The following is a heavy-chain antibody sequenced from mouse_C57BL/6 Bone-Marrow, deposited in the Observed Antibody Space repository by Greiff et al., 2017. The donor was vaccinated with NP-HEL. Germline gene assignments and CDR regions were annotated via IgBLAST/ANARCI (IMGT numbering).Heavy chain of an antibody. D-gene: IGHD2-4*01. V-gene: IGHV1-19*01. CDR2: INPYNGGT. J-gene: IGHJ4*01. Sequence: EVMLVESGPVLVKPGASVKMSCKASGYTFTDYYMNWVKQSHGKSLEWIGVINPYNGGTSYNQKFKGKATLTVDKSSSTAYMELNSLTSEDSAVYYCASSIYYDSYYYAMDYWGQGTSVTVSS. CDR3: ASSIYYDSYYYAMDY. CDR1: GYTFTDYY.